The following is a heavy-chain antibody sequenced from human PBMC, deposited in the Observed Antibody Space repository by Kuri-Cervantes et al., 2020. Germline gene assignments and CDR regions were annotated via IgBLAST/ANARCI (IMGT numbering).Heavy chain of an antibody. V-gene: IGHV1-8*02. D-gene: IGHD3-10*01. CDR1: GYTFTGYY. CDR3: ARDLNYYGSGSYYDYYYYYGMDV. CDR2: MNPNSGNT. Sequence: ASVKVSCKASGYTFTGYYMHWVRQAPGQGLEWMGWMNPNSGNTGYAQKFQGRVTMTRNTSISTAYMELSRLRSDDTAVYYCARDLNYYGSGSYYDYYYYYGMDVWGQGTTVTVSS. J-gene: IGHJ6*02.